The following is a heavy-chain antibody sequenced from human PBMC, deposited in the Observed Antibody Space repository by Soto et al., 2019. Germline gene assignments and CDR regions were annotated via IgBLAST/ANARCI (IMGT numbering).Heavy chain of an antibody. CDR1: SDSISSAGYS. D-gene: IGHD2-15*01. V-gene: IGHV4-31*03. Sequence: PSDTLSISSTLCSDSISSAGYSLCLIRQHPGKGLEWIGYIYYSGSTYYNPSLKSRVTISVDTSKNQFSLKLSSVTAADTAVYNCARRLRAAFDIWGQGTMVTVSS. J-gene: IGHJ3*02. CDR2: IYYSGST. CDR3: ARRLRAAFDI.